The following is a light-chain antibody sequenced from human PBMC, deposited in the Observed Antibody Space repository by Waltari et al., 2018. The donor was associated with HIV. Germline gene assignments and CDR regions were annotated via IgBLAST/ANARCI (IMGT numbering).Light chain of an antibody. CDR1: RRDIGLYKL. J-gene: IGLJ3*02. Sequence: QSALTQPAPVPGSPGQSITISCTGTRRDIGLYKLVSWYRHHPGRAPQLMIDGVDTRPLVLCTRFSGSKSGNTASLTISTLQPEDEADYYCSSYVNRDTLVFGGGTKLTVL. V-gene: IGLV2-14*01. CDR2: GVD. CDR3: SSYVNRDTLV.